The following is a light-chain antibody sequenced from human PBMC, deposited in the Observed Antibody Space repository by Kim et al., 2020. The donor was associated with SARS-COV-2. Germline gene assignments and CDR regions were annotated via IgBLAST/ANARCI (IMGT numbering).Light chain of an antibody. CDR2: GAS. Sequence: YASSGYTGTSSCRVSQDISIYLAWYLQKPGRSPDVLISGASTLQSEVPARFSGSGSGTDFTLTISGLQSEDFATYYCQQYYGFPHSFGQGTKLEI. J-gene: IGKJ2*03. CDR3: QQYYGFPHS. CDR1: QDISIY. V-gene: IGKV1D-8*01.